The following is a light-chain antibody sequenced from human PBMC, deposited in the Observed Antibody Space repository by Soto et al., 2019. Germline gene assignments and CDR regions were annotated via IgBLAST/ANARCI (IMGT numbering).Light chain of an antibody. CDR2: AAS. Sequence: DIQMTPSPSSLSASVGDRVTITCRASQAIRNDLGWYQQKPGKAPKRLIYAASSLDSEVPLRFSGSGSGTEFALTISSLQPEDFATYYCLQSYSSPPTFGQGTKVEIK. J-gene: IGKJ1*01. CDR1: QAIRND. CDR3: LQSYSSPPT. V-gene: IGKV1-17*01.